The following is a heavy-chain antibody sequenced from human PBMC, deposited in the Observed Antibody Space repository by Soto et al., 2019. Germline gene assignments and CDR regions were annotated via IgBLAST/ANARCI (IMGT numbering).Heavy chain of an antibody. V-gene: IGHV6-1*01. CDR2: TYYRSKWYN. Sequence: QAQLQQSGPGLVKPSQTLSLTCAISGDSVSSNSAAWNWIRQSPSRGLEWLGRTYYRSKWYNDYAVSVKSPITINPYTSKNQFSLQLKSLTPEDTAVYYCATEIVRHHLAYSFDYWCQGTLVTVSS. J-gene: IGHJ4*02. CDR3: ATEIVRHHLAYSFDY. D-gene: IGHD2-21*01. CDR1: GDSVSSNSAA.